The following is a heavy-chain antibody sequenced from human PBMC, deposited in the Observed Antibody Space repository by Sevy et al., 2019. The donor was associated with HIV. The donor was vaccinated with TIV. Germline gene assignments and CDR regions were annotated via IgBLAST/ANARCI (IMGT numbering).Heavy chain of an antibody. V-gene: IGHV3-33*01. CDR1: GFTFGSYG. D-gene: IGHD6-19*01. Sequence: GGCLRLSCAASGFTFGSYGMHWVRQAPGKGLEWVVVIWFDGSNQYYGDSVKGRFTISRDNSKNTVYLHMNSLRGDDTAVYYCARESGSDWYLDFWGQGTLVTVSS. CDR3: ARESGSDWYLDF. J-gene: IGHJ4*02. CDR2: IWFDGSNQ.